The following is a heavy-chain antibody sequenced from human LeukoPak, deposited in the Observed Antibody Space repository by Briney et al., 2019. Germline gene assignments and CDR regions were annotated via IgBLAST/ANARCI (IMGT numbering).Heavy chain of an antibody. V-gene: IGHV1-18*01. CDR1: GYTFTSYG. D-gene: IGHD6-13*01. CDR3: ARVRLSGYSSSWYRPTKGNVEYYFDY. J-gene: IGHJ4*02. CDR2: ISAYNGIT. Sequence: ASVKVSCKASGYTFTSYGISWVRQAPGQGLEWMGWISAYNGITNYAQKLQGRVTMTTDTSTSTAYMELRSLRSDDTAVYYCARVRLSGYSSSWYRPTKGNVEYYFDYWGQGTLVTVSS.